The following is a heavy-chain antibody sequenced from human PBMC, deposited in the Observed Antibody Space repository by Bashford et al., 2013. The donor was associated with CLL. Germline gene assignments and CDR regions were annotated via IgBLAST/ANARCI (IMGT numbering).Heavy chain of an antibody. V-gene: IGHV5-51*01. Sequence: GESLKISCKASGYSFSSYWIGWVRQMPGKGLEWMGVIYPADSDTRYSPSFQGQVTISADKYISTAYLQWSSLEASDTATYYCARHHRDILTGFYGFPYYMDLWGKGNPGHRLL. CDR2: IYPADSDT. J-gene: IGHJ6*03. CDR3: ARHHRDILTGFYGFPYYMDL. D-gene: IGHD3-9*01. CDR1: GYSFSSYW.